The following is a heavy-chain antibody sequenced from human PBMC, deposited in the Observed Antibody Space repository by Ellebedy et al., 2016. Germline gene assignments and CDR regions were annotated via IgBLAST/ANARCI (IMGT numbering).Heavy chain of an antibody. V-gene: IGHV3-7*03. CDR1: GFSLTYYW. D-gene: IGHD4/OR15-4a*01. J-gene: IGHJ6*02. CDR3: ARHRVPGDV. CDR2: IKEDGSET. Sequence: GGSLRLSCGASGFSLTYYWMNWVRQAPGKGLEWVANIKEDGSETYYVDYVKGRFTISRDNAKNSVYLQMKNLRGEETAVYYCARHRVPGDVWGQGTTVTVSS.